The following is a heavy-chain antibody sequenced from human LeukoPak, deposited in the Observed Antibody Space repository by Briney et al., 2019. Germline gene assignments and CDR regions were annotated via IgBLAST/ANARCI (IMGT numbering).Heavy chain of an antibody. Sequence: GGSLRLSCAASGFAFSSYAMHWVRQAPGKGLEFVSAISGNGGSTYYANSVKGRFTISRDNSKNTLYLQMGSLRPEEMAVYYCARIGGTVTTNYFDYWGQGTLVTVSS. D-gene: IGHD4-17*01. V-gene: IGHV3-64*01. CDR3: ARIGGTVTTNYFDY. CDR1: GFAFSSYA. J-gene: IGHJ4*02. CDR2: ISGNGGST.